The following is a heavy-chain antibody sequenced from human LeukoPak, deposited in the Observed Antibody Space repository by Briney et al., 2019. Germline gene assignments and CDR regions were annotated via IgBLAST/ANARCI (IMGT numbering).Heavy chain of an antibody. V-gene: IGHV3-7*01. CDR1: GFSLSTYW. CDR2: IKQDGSEK. Sequence: GGSLRLSCAASGFSLSTYWMSWVRQAPGKGLEWVANIKQDGSEKYYVDSAKGRFTISRDNAKNSLYLQMNSLRAEDTAVYYCATDLGSSRPNFWGQGILVTVSS. D-gene: IGHD6-13*01. J-gene: IGHJ4*02. CDR3: ATDLGSSRPNF.